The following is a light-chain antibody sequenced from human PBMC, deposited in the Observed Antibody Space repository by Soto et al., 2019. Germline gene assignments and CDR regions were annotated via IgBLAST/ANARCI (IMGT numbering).Light chain of an antibody. CDR1: TGAVTSGHY. CDR3: LLYYAGAWV. Sequence: QTVVAQESSLTVSPGGTVTLTCASSTGAVTSGHYPNWFQQKPGHAPRALIYSTSHRHSWTPARFSDSLLGGKAALTLSGVQPEDEAEYSCLLYYAGAWVFGGGTKLTVL. V-gene: IGLV7-43*01. J-gene: IGLJ3*02. CDR2: STS.